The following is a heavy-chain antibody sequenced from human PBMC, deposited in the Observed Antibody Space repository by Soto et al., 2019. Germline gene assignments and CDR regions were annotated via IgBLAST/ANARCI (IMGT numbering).Heavy chain of an antibody. D-gene: IGHD6-19*01. CDR1: GFNFSSYA. V-gene: IGHV3-23*01. CDR3: AKKRGRAVAGYFDY. CDR2: ISGSGGST. Sequence: EVQLLESGGGLVQPGGSLRLSCAASGFNFSSYAMSWVRQAPGKGLEWVSAISGSGGSTYYADSVKGRFTISRDNSKNPLYLQMNSMRAEDTAVYYCAKKRGRAVAGYFDYWGQGTLVTVSS. J-gene: IGHJ4*02.